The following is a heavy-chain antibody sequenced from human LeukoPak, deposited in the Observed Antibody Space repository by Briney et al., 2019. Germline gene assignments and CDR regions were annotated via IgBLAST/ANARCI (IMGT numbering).Heavy chain of an antibody. D-gene: IGHD4-23*01. Sequence: PSETLSLTCSVSDDSITMYYWTWIRQPPGKGLEWIGSIFYSGTTYFNPSLNSRLTISVDTSKNQFSLKLRSMTAADTAVYYCARDLYGGTSATFDYWGQGTLVTVSS. V-gene: IGHV4-38-2*02. J-gene: IGHJ4*02. CDR2: IFYSGTT. CDR1: DDSITMYY. CDR3: ARDLYGGTSATFDY.